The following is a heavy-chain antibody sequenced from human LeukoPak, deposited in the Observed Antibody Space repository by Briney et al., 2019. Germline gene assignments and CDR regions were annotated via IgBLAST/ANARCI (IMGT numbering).Heavy chain of an antibody. CDR2: INTYNGKT. CDR1: GYTFTSQG. J-gene: IGHJ4*02. D-gene: IGHD3-10*01. V-gene: IGHV1-18*01. CDR3: ARDLGPRGGTFDH. Sequence: ASVKVSCKASGYTFTSQGISWVRQAPGQGLEWMGWINTYNGKTNYAQKLQGRVTMTTDTSTSTAYMDLRSLTSDDTALYYCARDLGPRGGTFDHWGQGTLVTVSS.